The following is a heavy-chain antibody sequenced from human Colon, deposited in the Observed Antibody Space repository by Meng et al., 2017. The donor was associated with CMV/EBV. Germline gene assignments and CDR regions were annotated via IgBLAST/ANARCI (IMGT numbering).Heavy chain of an antibody. CDR1: GFTFSDYY. CDR3: AGYSGVADSADDF. D-gene: IGHD3-10*01. V-gene: IGHV3-11*01. CDR2: ISSGGSTM. J-gene: IGHJ4*02. Sequence: GESLKISCAASGFTFSDYYMSWIRQAPGKGLEWVSYISSGGSTMYYADSVKGRFTISRDNARNSVYLQMSSLRAEDTAVYYCAGYSGVADSADDFWGQGTLVTVSS.